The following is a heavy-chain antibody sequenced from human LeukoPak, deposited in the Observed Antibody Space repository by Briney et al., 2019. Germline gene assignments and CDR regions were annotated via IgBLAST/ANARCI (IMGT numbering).Heavy chain of an antibody. D-gene: IGHD2-2*01. CDR2: IVPIFGTA. V-gene: IGHV1-69*01. Sequence: SSVKVSCKASGGTFSSYAISWVRQAPGQGLEWMGGIVPIFGTANHAQKFQGRVTITADESTSTAYMELSSLRSEDTAVYYCAREGDCSSTSCYYYFDYWGQGTLVTVSS. CDR3: AREGDCSSTSCYYYFDY. J-gene: IGHJ4*02. CDR1: GGTFSSYA.